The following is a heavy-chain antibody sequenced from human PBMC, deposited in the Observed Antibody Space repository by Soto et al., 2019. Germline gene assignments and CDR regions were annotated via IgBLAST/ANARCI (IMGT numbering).Heavy chain of an antibody. Sequence: EVQLVESGGGLVKPGGSLRLSCAASGFTFSSYSMNWVRQAPGKGLEWVSSISSSSSYIYYADSVKGRFTISRDNAKKSLYLQMNSLRAEDTAVYYCARDSGSGWANAFDIWGQGTMVTVSS. V-gene: IGHV3-21*01. CDR1: GFTFSSYS. D-gene: IGHD6-19*01. CDR2: ISSSSSYI. CDR3: ARDSGSGWANAFDI. J-gene: IGHJ3*02.